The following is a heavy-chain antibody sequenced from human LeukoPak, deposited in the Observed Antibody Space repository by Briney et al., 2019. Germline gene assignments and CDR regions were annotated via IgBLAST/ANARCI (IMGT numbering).Heavy chain of an antibody. CDR1: GYTFTGYY. CDR2: INPNSGGT. CDR3: ARDDSSGWYFLQEYYFDY. D-gene: IGHD6-19*01. J-gene: IGHJ4*02. V-gene: IGHV1-2*02. Sequence: ASVKVSCKASGYTFTGYYMHWVRQAPGQGLEWMGWINPNSGGTNYAQKFQGRVTMTRDTSISTAYMELSRLRSDGTAVYYCARDDSSGWYFLQEYYFDYWGQGTLVTVSS.